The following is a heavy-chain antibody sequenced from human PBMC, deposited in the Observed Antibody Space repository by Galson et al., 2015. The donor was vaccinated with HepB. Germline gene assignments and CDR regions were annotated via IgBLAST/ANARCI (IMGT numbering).Heavy chain of an antibody. D-gene: IGHD2-8*02. V-gene: IGHV3-23*01. Sequence: SLRLSCAASGFTFSSYAMSWVRQAPGKGLEWVSAISGSGGSTYYADSVKGRFTISRDNSKNTLYLQMNSLRAEDTAVYYCAKNWGCTGGVCYTGRWFDPWGQGTLVTVSS. CDR3: AKNWGCTGGVCYTGRWFDP. CDR1: GFTFSSYA. J-gene: IGHJ5*02. CDR2: ISGSGGST.